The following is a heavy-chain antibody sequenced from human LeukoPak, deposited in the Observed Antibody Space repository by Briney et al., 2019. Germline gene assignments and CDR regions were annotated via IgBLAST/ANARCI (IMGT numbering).Heavy chain of an antibody. J-gene: IGHJ5*02. CDR3: ARTYYYDSSGYLNHWFDP. V-gene: IGHV4-59*08. D-gene: IGHD3-22*01. CDR2: IYDIGST. Sequence: PSETLSLTCTVSGGSVSSYYWSWIRQPPGKGLEWIGYIYDIGSTKYNPSLKSRVTMSEDTSKNQFSLKLSSVTAADTAVYHCARTYYYDSSGYLNHWFDPWGQGTLVTVSS. CDR1: GGSVSSYY.